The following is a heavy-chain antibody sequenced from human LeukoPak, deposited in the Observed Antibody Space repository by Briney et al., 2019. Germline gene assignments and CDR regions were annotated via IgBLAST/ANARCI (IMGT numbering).Heavy chain of an antibody. CDR2: IYTSGST. CDR1: IGSISSGSYY. J-gene: IGHJ5*02. CDR3: ARDHDYPDP. D-gene: IGHD4-11*01. V-gene: IGHV4-61*02. Sequence: KTSQTLSLTCSVWIGSISSGSYYWSWIRQPAGKGLEWIGRIYTSGSTNYNPSLKSRVTISVDTSKNQFSLKLSSVTAADTAVYYCARDHDYPDPWGQGTLVTVSS.